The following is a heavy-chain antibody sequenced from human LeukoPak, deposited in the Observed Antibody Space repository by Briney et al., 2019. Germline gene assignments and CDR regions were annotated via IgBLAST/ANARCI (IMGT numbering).Heavy chain of an antibody. Sequence: GGSLRLSCAASGFTFSSYGMTWVRQAPGKGLEGVSSISSSGSNKYYADSLKGRFTISRDNARNSLFLEMSSLRVEDMAVYYCARSQYGDFPNWAYWGQGSLVTVSS. D-gene: IGHD4-17*01. CDR1: GFTFSSYG. CDR3: ARSQYGDFPNWAY. V-gene: IGHV3-21*01. J-gene: IGHJ4*02. CDR2: ISSSGSNK.